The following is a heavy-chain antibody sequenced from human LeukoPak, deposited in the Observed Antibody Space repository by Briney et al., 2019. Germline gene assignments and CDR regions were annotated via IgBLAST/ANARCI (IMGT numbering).Heavy chain of an antibody. CDR2: INTKSKTM. V-gene: IGHV3-48*03. J-gene: IGHJ4*02. Sequence: GGSLRLSCAASGFTFSSYEMNWVRQAPGKGLDGVSYINTKSKTMYYADSVRGRFTISRDNGKNSLYLQMNSLRAEDTALYYCVRDRDWAFDYWGQGTLVTVSS. CDR3: VRDRDWAFDY. CDR1: GFTFSSYE. D-gene: IGHD3-9*01.